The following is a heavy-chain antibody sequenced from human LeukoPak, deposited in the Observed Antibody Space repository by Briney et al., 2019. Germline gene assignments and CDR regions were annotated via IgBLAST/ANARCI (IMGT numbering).Heavy chain of an antibody. CDR3: ARGATAGRFSLRPTGAYYMDV. D-gene: IGHD6-13*01. J-gene: IGHJ6*03. V-gene: IGHV1-2*02. CDR2: INPNSGGT. CDR1: GYTSTGYY. Sequence: ASVKVSCKASGYTSTGYYMHWVRQAPGQGLEWMGWINPNSGGTNCAQKFQGRVTMTRDTSINTAYMELSSLRFDDTAVYYCARGATAGRFSLRPTGAYYMDVWGKGTTVTVSS.